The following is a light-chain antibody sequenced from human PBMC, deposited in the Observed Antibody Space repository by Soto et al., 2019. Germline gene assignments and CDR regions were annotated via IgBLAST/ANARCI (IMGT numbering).Light chain of an antibody. V-gene: IGKV1-5*03. CDR3: QQYKTYPLT. J-gene: IGKJ4*01. CDR1: QSISTW. CDR2: KAS. Sequence: DIQMTQSASSLSASVGDRVTITCRASQSISTWLAWYQQKPGKAPKLLIYKASSLEGGVPSRFSGSGSGTEFNITISSLQPDDFATYYCQQYKTYPLTFGGGTTVDIK.